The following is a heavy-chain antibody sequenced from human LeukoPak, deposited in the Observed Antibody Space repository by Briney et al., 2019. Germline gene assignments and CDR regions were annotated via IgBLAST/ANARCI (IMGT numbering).Heavy chain of an antibody. Sequence: SETLSLTCTVSGGSISSSSYYWGWIRQPPGKGLEWIGSIYYSGSTYYNPSLKSRVTISVDTSKNQFSLKLSSVTAADTAVYYCARRRNVGYFGYWGQGTLVTVSS. V-gene: IGHV4-39*01. D-gene: IGHD1-26*01. CDR1: GGSISSSSYY. CDR3: ARRRNVGYFGY. CDR2: IYYSGST. J-gene: IGHJ4*02.